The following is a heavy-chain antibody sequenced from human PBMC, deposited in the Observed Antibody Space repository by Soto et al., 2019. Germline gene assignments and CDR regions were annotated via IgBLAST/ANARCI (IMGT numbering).Heavy chain of an antibody. D-gene: IGHD6-13*01. CDR1: GYTFTDYW. CDR3: ARHISRWSGMDV. V-gene: IGHV5-51*01. J-gene: IGHJ6*02. CDR2: IYPGDSDT. Sequence: PGESLKISCKGSGYTFTDYWIGWVRQLPGKGLEWMGIIYPGDSDTRYSPSFQGQVTITADKSTSTAYLQWNTLKASDTAMYYCARHISRWSGMDVWGQGTTVTVSS.